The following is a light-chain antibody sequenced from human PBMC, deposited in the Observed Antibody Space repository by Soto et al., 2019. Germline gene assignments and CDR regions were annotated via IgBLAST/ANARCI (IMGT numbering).Light chain of an antibody. J-gene: IGLJ2*01. V-gene: IGLV1-44*01. Sequence: QAVVTQPPSASGTPGQRVTISCSGSSSNIGSNTVNWYHHLPGTAPKLLIYSNNQRPSGVPDRFSGSKSGTSASLAISGLQSEDEADYHCAAWDDSLNGVVFGGGTKLTVL. CDR2: SNN. CDR1: SSNIGSNT. CDR3: AAWDDSLNGVV.